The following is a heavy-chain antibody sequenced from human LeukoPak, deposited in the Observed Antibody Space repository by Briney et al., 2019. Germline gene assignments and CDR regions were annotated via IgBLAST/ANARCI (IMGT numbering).Heavy chain of an antibody. CDR3: ARTRGYYYDSSGYSGPWAFDI. J-gene: IGHJ3*02. Sequence: SETLSLTCTVSGGSISSYYWSWIRQPPGKGLEWIGYIYYSGSTNYNPSLKSRVTISVDTSKNQFSLKLSSVTAADTAVYYCARTRGYYYDSSGYSGPWAFDIWGQGTMVTVSS. V-gene: IGHV4-59*08. CDR2: IYYSGST. D-gene: IGHD3-22*01. CDR1: GGSISSYY.